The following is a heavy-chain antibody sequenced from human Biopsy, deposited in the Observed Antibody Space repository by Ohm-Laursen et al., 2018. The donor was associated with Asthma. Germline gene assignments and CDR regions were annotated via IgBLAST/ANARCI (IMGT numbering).Heavy chain of an antibody. CDR2: HDHEEGGT. D-gene: IGHD1-1*01. CDR3: ASDFPKDYVRYNSQF. V-gene: IGHV1-24*01. Sequence: ASVKVSCKIYGYSLTDLSMHWVRQAPGQGLEWMGGHDHEEGGTVNARRFQGRVTMTEDTSTDTAYMELSCLSSDETAVYYCASDFPKDYVRYNSQFWGQGPLVTVSS. CDR1: GYSLTDLS. J-gene: IGHJ4*02.